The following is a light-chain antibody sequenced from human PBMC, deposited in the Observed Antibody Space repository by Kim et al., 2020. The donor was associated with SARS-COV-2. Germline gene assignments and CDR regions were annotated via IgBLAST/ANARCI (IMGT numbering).Light chain of an antibody. Sequence: PGGTVTLTWGSSTAAVTSGHFPSWFQHKPGQAPRTLIYDITQRHSWTPARFSGSLLGDKAALTLSGAQPEDEADYYCLLYYSGVRVFGGGTQLTVL. CDR1: TAAVTSGHF. CDR3: LLYYSGVRV. V-gene: IGLV7-46*01. J-gene: IGLJ2*01. CDR2: DIT.